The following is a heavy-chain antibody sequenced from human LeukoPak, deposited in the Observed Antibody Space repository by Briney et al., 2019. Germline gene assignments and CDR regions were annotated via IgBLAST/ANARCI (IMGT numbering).Heavy chain of an antibody. CDR1: GGSISSYY. CDR2: IYYSGST. Sequence: PSETLSLACTVSGGSISSYYWSWIRQPPGKGLEWIGYIYYSGSTNYNPSLKSRVTISVDTSKNQFSLKLSSVTAADTAVYYCARGSSSRNKWFDPWGQGTLVTVSS. D-gene: IGHD6-13*01. CDR3: ARGSSSRNKWFDP. J-gene: IGHJ5*02. V-gene: IGHV4-59*01.